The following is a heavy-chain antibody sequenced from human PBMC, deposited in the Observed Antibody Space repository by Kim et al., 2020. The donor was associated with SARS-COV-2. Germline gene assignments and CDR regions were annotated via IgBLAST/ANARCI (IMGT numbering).Heavy chain of an antibody. V-gene: IGHV3-53*01. CDR3: TRGGYPYFYYYMDV. Sequence: YADSVQGRFSISRDNSKNTVYLQMDSLRVEDTAVYYCTRGGYPYFYYYMDVWGKGTTVTVS. J-gene: IGHJ6*03. D-gene: IGHD5-12*01.